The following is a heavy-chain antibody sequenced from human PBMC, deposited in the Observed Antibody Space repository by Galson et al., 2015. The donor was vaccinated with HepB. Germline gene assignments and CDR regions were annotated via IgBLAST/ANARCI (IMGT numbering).Heavy chain of an antibody. Sequence: SLRLSCAASGFTFSGFAMSWVRQTPEKGLEWVSNINSGGRTNYADSVKGRFTISRDNSKNTLYLQMNSLRAEDTAIYYCARDYCSGGSCYSGSSPFDYWGQGTLVTASS. CDR3: ARDYCSGGSCYSGSSPFDY. J-gene: IGHJ4*02. CDR1: GFTFSGFA. CDR2: INSGGRT. D-gene: IGHD2-15*01. V-gene: IGHV3-23*01.